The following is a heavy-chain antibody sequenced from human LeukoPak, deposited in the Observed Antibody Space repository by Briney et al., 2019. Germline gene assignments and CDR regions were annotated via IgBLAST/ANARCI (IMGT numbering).Heavy chain of an antibody. Sequence: SETLSLTCAVYGGSFSGYYWSWIRQPPGKGLEWNGEINHSGSTNYNPSLKSRVTISVDTSKNQFSLKLSSVTAADTAVYYCARGHYGMDVWGQGTTVTVSS. CDR2: INHSGST. V-gene: IGHV4-34*01. J-gene: IGHJ6*02. CDR1: GGSFSGYY. CDR3: ARGHYGMDV.